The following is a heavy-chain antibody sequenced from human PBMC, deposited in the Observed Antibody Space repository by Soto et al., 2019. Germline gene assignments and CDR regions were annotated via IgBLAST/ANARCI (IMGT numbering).Heavy chain of an antibody. CDR3: ARVAGYCSGGSCYGSYFDY. D-gene: IGHD2-15*01. CDR1: GFTVSSNY. J-gene: IGHJ4*02. V-gene: IGHV3-53*02. CDR2: IYSGGST. Sequence: EVQLVETGGGLIQPGGSLRLSCAASGFTVSSNYMSWVRQAPGKGLEWVSVIYSGGSTYYADSVKGRFTISSDNSKNTLYLQMNSLRAEDTAVCYCARVAGYCSGGSCYGSYFDYWGQGTLVTVSS.